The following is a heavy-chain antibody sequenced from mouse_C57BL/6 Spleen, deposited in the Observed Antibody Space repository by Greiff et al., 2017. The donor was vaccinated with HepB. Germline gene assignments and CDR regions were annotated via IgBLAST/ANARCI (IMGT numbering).Heavy chain of an antibody. D-gene: IGHD1-1*01. J-gene: IGHJ4*01. Sequence: VQLKESGPELVKPGASVKMSCKASGYTFTDYNMHWVKQSHGKSLEWIGYINPNNGGTSYNQKFKGKATLTVNKSSSTAYMELRSLTSEDSAVYYCARVTTVDAMDYWGQGTSVTVSS. CDR2: INPNNGGT. CDR3: ARVTTVDAMDY. V-gene: IGHV1-22*01. CDR1: GYTFTDYN.